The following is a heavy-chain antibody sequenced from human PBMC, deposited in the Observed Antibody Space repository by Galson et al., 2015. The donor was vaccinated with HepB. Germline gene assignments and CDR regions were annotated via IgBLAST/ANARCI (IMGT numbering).Heavy chain of an antibody. Sequence: SLRLSCAASGFTFNTYWMTWVRQAPGKGLEWVANIKQDGGEKYYVDSVKGRFTISRDNAKSSLYLQMNSLRAEDTAMYYCARDRVPTVGATPDYWGQGTLVTVSS. CDR3: ARDRVPTVGATPDY. V-gene: IGHV3-7*01. CDR1: GFTFNTYW. D-gene: IGHD1-26*01. J-gene: IGHJ4*02. CDR2: IKQDGGEK.